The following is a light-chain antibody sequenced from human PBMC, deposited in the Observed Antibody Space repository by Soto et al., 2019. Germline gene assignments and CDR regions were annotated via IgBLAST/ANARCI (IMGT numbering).Light chain of an antibody. CDR1: NIGSKS. J-gene: IGLJ2*01. CDR2: DDS. V-gene: IGLV3-21*02. Sequence: SYELTQPPSVSVAPGQTARITCGGNNIGSKSVHWYQQKPGQAPVLVVYDDSARPSGIPERFSGSNSGNTATLTISRVEAGDEADYYCQVWDSSSVVFGGGTKLTVL. CDR3: QVWDSSSVV.